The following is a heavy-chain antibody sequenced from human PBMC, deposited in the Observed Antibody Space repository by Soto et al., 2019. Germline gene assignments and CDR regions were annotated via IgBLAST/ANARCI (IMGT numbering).Heavy chain of an antibody. CDR1: GYTFTSYD. CDR3: ARVLTGYCSSTGCYVQGYYYYYYMDV. CDR2: MNPNSGNT. Sequence: ASVKVSCKASGYTFTSYDINWVRQATGQGLEWMGWMNPNSGNTGYAQKFQGRVTMTRNTSISTAYMELSSLRSEDTAVYYCARVLTGYCSSTGCYVQGYYYYYYMDVWGKGTTVTVSS. J-gene: IGHJ6*03. D-gene: IGHD2-2*01. V-gene: IGHV1-8*01.